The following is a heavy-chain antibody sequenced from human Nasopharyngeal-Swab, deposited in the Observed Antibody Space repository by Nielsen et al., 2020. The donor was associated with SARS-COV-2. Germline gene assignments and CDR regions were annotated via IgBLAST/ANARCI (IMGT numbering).Heavy chain of an antibody. J-gene: IGHJ4*02. CDR1: GFTFDDHA. D-gene: IGHD3-10*01. CDR2: ISWSSGRT. Sequence: GGSLRLSCEASGFTFDDHAMHWVRQPPGKGLEWVSGISWSSGRTGYADSVKGRFTISRDDAKSSLFLQMNSLRVEDTAVYYCVRDLYYGFDHWGQGTLVTVSS. V-gene: IGHV3-9*01. CDR3: VRDLYYGFDH.